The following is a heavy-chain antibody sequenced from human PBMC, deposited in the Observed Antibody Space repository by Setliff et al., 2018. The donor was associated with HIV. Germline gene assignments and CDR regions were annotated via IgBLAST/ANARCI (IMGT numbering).Heavy chain of an antibody. Sequence: GGSLRLSCAASGFTVSSNYMSWVRQAPGKGLEWVAFIRYDGNNKYYSDSVKGRFTISRDNSKNTLYLQMNSLRAEDTSVFFCAKDLCRSGSCYTSYYYGLDVWGQGTTVTVSS. V-gene: IGHV3-30*02. CDR2: IRYDGNNK. CDR1: GFTVSSNY. CDR3: AKDLCRSGSCYTSYYYGLDV. D-gene: IGHD2-15*01. J-gene: IGHJ6*02.